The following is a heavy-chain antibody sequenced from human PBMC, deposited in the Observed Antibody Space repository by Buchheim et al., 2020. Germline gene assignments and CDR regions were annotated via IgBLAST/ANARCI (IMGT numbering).Heavy chain of an antibody. J-gene: IGHJ4*02. CDR3: AKDPDPVYCSGGSCYAN. CDR1: GFTFRSYA. Sequence: EVQLLESGGGFVQPGGSLRLSCAASGFTFRSYAMSWVRQAPGRGPDWVSVISGSGGTTYYADSVKGRFTISRDNSKNTLYLQMNSLRVEDTALYYCAKDPDPVYCSGGSCYANWGQGT. CDR2: ISGSGGTT. D-gene: IGHD2-15*01. V-gene: IGHV3-23*01.